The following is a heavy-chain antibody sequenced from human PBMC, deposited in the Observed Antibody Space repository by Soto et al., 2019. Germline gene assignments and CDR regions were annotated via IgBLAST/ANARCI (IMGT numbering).Heavy chain of an antibody. CDR2: ISYDEIDK. CDR3: AGRSGSSDY. V-gene: IGHV3-30*04. D-gene: IGHD3-10*01. CDR1: GFTFSNYT. Sequence: GGSLRLSCAASGFTFSNYTMHWVRQAPGKGLEWVALISYDEIDKYYADAVKGRFTISRGNSKNTLYLQMDSLRAEDTAVYYCAGRSGSSDYWGQGTLVTVSS. J-gene: IGHJ4*02.